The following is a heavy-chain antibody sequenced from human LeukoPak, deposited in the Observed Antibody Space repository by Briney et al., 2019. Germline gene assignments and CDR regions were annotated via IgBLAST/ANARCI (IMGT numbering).Heavy chain of an antibody. Sequence: PGGSLTLSCAVSGITLSNYGMSWVRQAPGKGLEWVAGISGSGGSTNYADSVKGRFTISRDNPKDTLYLQMNSLRAEDTAVYYCARGRRSNLNPWGQGTLVTVSS. CDR1: GITLSNYG. CDR3: ARGRRSNLNP. J-gene: IGHJ5*02. CDR2: ISGSGGST. D-gene: IGHD2-2*01. V-gene: IGHV3-23*01.